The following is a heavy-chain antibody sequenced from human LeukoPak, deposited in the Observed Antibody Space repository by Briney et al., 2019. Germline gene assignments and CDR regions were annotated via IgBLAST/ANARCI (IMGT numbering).Heavy chain of an antibody. J-gene: IGHJ4*02. CDR2: ISGSGGST. D-gene: IGHD4-11*01. CDR1: GFTFSSYA. Sequence: GGCLRLSCAASGFTFSSYAMSWVRQAPGKGLEWVSAISGSGGSTYYADSVKGRFTISRDNSKNTLYLQMNSLRAEDTAVYYCARRDYSNYDLDYWGQGTLVTVSS. V-gene: IGHV3-23*01. CDR3: ARRDYSNYDLDY.